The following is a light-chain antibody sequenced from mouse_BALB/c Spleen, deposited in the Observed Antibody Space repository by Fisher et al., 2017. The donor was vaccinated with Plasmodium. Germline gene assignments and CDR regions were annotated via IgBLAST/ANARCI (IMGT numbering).Light chain of an antibody. CDR1: QSLLESDGKTY. J-gene: IGKJ1*01. V-gene: IGKV1-135*01. Sequence: VLTQSTLTLSVTIGQPASISCKSSQSLLESDGKTYLNWLLQRPGQSPKRLISLVSELNSGVPDRFTGSGSGTYFKLKISRVEAEDLGIYYCWQGTNFPRTFGGGTQLEIK. CDR3: WQGTNFPRT. CDR2: LVS.